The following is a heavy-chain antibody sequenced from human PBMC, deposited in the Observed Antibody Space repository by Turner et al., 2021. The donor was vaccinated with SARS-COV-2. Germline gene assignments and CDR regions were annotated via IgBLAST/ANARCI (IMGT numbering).Heavy chain of an antibody. V-gene: IGHV1-69*08. J-gene: IGHJ6*02. Sequence: QVQLVQSGAEVTKPGSSVQVSCKASGDTFSSYTISWVRQAPGQGLEWMGRIIPILGIANYAQKFQGRVTITADKSTSTAYMELSSLRSEDTAVYYCARDEGEIAAAGIVYYYGMDVWGQGTTVTVSS. CDR3: ARDEGEIAAAGIVYYYGMDV. CDR1: GDTFSSYT. D-gene: IGHD6-13*01. CDR2: IIPILGIA.